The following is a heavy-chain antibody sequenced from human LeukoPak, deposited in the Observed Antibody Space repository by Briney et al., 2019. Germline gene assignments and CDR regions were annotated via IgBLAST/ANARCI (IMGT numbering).Heavy chain of an antibody. CDR1: GFTFRNHW. CDR3: ARDQRVTGRPDIDY. D-gene: IGHD6-6*01. J-gene: IGHJ4*02. Sequence: LAGGSLRLSCAASGFTFRNHWMHWVRQTPGKGLVWVSRISSDGSSTTYADSVKGRFTISRDNAKNTLYLQMNKLRAEDTAMYYCARDQRVTGRPDIDYWGQGTLVIVSS. CDR2: ISSDGSST. V-gene: IGHV3-74*03.